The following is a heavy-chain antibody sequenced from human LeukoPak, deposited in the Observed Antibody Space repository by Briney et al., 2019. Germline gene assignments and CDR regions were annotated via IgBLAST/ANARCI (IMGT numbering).Heavy chain of an antibody. V-gene: IGHV1-2*02. CDR2: INPNSGAT. D-gene: IGHD3-10*01. Sequence: ASMKLSCKASGFTFTGYYIHWVRQAPGQGLEWMAWINPNSGATNYAQKFQGRVTMTRDTSISTAYMELSRLTSDDTAVYFCARGRFGEWDNWFDPWGQGTLVTVSS. CDR3: ARGRFGEWDNWFDP. CDR1: GFTFTGYY. J-gene: IGHJ5*02.